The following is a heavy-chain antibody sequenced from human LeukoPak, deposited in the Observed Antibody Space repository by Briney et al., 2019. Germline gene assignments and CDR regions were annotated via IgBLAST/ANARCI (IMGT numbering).Heavy chain of an antibody. CDR3: ARGFLYYDILTGYYNCYFDY. Sequence: SETLSLTCAVYGGSFSGYYWSWIRHPPGKGLEWIGEINHSGSTNYNPSLKSRVTISVDTSKNQFSLKLSSVTAADTAVYYCARGFLYYDILTGYYNCYFDYWGQGTLVTVSS. D-gene: IGHD3-9*01. J-gene: IGHJ4*02. V-gene: IGHV4-34*01. CDR2: INHSGST. CDR1: GGSFSGYY.